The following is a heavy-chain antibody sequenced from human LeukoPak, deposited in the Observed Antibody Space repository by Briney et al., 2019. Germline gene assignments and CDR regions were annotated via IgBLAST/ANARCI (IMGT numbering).Heavy chain of an antibody. D-gene: IGHD5-24*01. V-gene: IGHV4-30-4*01. Sequence: PSETLSLTCTVSGGSISSGDYYWSWIRQPPGKGLEWIGYIYYSGSTYYNPSLKSRVTISVDTSKNQFSLKLSSVTAADTAVYYCARLEMAPDAGWFDPWGQGTLVTVSS. CDR3: ARLEMAPDAGWFDP. CDR1: GGSISSGDYY. CDR2: IYYSGST. J-gene: IGHJ5*02.